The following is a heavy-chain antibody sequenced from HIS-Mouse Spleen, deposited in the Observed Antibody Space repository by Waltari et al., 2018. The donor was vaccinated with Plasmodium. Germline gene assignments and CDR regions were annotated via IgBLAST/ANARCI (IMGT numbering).Heavy chain of an antibody. CDR3: AREDILTGYYNDYWYFDL. CDR2: ISSSSSYI. D-gene: IGHD3-9*01. CDR1: GFTFRYYR. V-gene: IGHV3-21*01. Sequence: EVQLVESVGGLVKPGGSLRLSCAASGFTFRYYRMNWVRQAPGKGLEWVSSISSSSSYIYYADAVKGRFTISRDNAKNSLYLQMNSLRAEDTAVYYCAREDILTGYYNDYWYFDLWGRGSLVTVSS. J-gene: IGHJ2*01.